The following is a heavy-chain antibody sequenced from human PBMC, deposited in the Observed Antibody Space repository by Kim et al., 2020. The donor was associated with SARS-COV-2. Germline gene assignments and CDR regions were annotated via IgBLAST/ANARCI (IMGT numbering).Heavy chain of an antibody. J-gene: IGHJ4*02. V-gene: IGHV3-15*01. CDR2: TT. D-gene: IGHD3-10*01. Sequence: TTDYAEPVKGRLPISRDDSKNTLYLQMNSLKTEDTAVYYCWFGELSHFDYWGQGTLVTVSS. CDR3: WFGELSHFDY.